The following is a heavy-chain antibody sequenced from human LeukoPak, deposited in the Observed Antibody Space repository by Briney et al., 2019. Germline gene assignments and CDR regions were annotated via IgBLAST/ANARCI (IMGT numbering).Heavy chain of an antibody. CDR3: ARDGLPDTVIMLYYYYGMDA. J-gene: IGHJ6*02. D-gene: IGHD4-11*01. V-gene: IGHV3-7*01. CDR1: GFTFSSYW. Sequence: GGSLRLSCAASGFTFSSYWMSWVRQAPGKGLEWVANIKQDGSEKYYVDSVKGRFTISRDHAKNSLYLQMNSLRAEDTAVYYCARDGLPDTVIMLYYYYGMDAWGQGTTVTVSS. CDR2: IKQDGSEK.